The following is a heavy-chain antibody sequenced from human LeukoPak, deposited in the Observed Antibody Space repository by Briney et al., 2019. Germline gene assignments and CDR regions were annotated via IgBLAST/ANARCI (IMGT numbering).Heavy chain of an antibody. J-gene: IGHJ6*02. CDR1: GFTFSSYW. CDR2: IKQDGSEK. Sequence: PGGSLRLSCAASGFTFSSYWMSWVRQAPGKGLEWVANIKQDGSEKYYVDSVKGRFTISRDNAKNSLYLQMNSLRAEDTAVYYCARDRGSVLLWFGEFYGMDVWGQGTTDTVSS. D-gene: IGHD3-10*01. CDR3: ARDRGSVLLWFGEFYGMDV. V-gene: IGHV3-7*01.